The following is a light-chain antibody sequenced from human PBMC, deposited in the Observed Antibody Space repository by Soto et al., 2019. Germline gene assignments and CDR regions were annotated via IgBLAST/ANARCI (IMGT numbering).Light chain of an antibody. V-gene: IGLV2-14*01. J-gene: IGLJ1*01. CDR2: DVS. CDR1: SSDVGDYNY. CDR3: SSYTSGSTLDV. Sequence: QSALTQPASVSGSPGQSITISCTGTSSDVGDYNYVSWYQQHPSKAPKLMIYDVSTRPSGISNRFSGSKSGNTASLTISGLQAEDEADYYCSSYTSGSTLDVFGTGTKLTVL.